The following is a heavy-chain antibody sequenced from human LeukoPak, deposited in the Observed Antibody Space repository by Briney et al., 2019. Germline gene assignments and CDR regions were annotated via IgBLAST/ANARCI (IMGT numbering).Heavy chain of an antibody. CDR2: INAGNGNT. CDR1: GYTFTSYA. D-gene: IGHD2-2*01. J-gene: IGHJ5*02. CDR3: ARDRAYCSSTSCYYNWFDP. Sequence: ASVKVSCKASGYTFTSYAMHWVRQAPGQRLEWMGWINAGNGNTKYSQKFQGGVTITRDTSASTAYMELSSLRSEDTAVYYCARDRAYCSSTSCYYNWFDPWGQGTLVTVSS. V-gene: IGHV1-3*01.